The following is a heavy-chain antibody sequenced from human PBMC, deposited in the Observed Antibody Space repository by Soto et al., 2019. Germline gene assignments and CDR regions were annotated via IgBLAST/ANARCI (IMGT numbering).Heavy chain of an antibody. CDR1: GFTFSSYG. J-gene: IGHJ4*02. CDR3: AKDIGSGSPDDY. V-gene: IGHV3-30*18. D-gene: IGHD3-10*01. CDR2: ISYDGSNK. Sequence: QVQLVESGGGVVQPGRSLRLSCAASGFTFSSYGMHWVRQAPGKGLEWVAVISYDGSNKYYADSVKGRFTISRDNSKNTLDLQMNSLSAEDTAVYYCAKDIGSGSPDDYWGQGTLVTVSS.